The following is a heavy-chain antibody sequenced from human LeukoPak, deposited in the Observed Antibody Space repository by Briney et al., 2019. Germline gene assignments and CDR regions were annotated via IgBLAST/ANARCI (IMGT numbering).Heavy chain of an antibody. D-gene: IGHD3-22*01. V-gene: IGHV3-21*04. CDR3: AKGPYYEGSRFFDY. Sequence: PGGSLRLSCAASGFTFSSYSMNWVRQAPGKGLEWVSSISSSSSYIYYADSVKGRFTISRDNAKNSLYLQMNSLRAEDTAVYYCAKGPYYEGSRFFDYWGQGTLVTVSS. CDR2: ISSSSSYI. J-gene: IGHJ4*02. CDR1: GFTFSSYS.